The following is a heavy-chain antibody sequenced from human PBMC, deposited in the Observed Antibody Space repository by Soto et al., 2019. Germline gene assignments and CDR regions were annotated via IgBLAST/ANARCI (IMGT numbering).Heavy chain of an antibody. V-gene: IGHV1-69*04. CDR3: ARESRVTSAKVDYYYMDV. CDR1: GGTFSSYT. Sequence: ASVKVSCKASGGTFSSYTISWVRQAPGQGLEWMGRIIPILGIANYAQKFQGRVTITADKSTSTAYMELSSLRSEDTAVYYCARESRVTSAKVDYYYMDVWGKGTTVTVSS. CDR2: IIPILGIA. J-gene: IGHJ6*03. D-gene: IGHD3-16*01.